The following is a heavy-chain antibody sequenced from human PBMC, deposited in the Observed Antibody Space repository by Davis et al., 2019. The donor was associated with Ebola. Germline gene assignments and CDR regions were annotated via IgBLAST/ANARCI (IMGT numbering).Heavy chain of an antibody. CDR2: ISWDGGST. V-gene: IGHV3-43*01. CDR1: GFTFDDYT. J-gene: IGHJ5*02. CDR3: ARDPAGASLMLFPNWFDP. Sequence: PGGSLRLSCAASGFTFDDYTMHWVRQAPGKGLEWVSLISWDGGSTYYADSVKGRFTISRDNSKNSLYLQMNSLRAEDTAKYYCARDPAGASLMLFPNWFDPWGQGTLVTVSS. D-gene: IGHD2-21*01.